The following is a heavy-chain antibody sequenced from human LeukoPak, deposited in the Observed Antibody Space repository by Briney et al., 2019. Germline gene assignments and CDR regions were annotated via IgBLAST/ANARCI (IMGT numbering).Heavy chain of an antibody. D-gene: IGHD4-17*01. J-gene: IGHJ4*02. CDR3: ARFGDYGDY. CDR2: ITGSGGST. CDR1: GFTFSSYA. Sequence: GGSLRLSCAASGFTFSSYALSWVRQAPGKGLEWVSTITGSGGSTYYADSVKGRFTISRDQSKNTLYLQMNSLRVEDTAVYYCARFGDYGDYWGQGTLVTVSS. V-gene: IGHV3-23*01.